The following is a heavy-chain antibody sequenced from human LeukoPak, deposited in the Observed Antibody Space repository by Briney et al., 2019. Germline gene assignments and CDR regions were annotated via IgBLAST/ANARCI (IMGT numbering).Heavy chain of an antibody. D-gene: IGHD3-3*01. CDR3: ARGLTDFWSGSNWSDP. J-gene: IGHJ5*02. CDR2: MNPNSGNT. V-gene: IGHV1-8*03. CDR1: GYTFTSYD. Sequence: ASVKVSCKASGYTFTSYDINWVRQATGQGLEWMGWMNPNSGNTGYAQKFQGRVTITRNTSISTAYMELSSLRSEDTAVYYCARGLTDFWSGSNWSDPWGQGTLVTVSS.